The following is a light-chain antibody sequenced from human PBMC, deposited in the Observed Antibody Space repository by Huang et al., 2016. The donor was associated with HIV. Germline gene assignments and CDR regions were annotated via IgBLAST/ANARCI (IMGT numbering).Light chain of an antibody. CDR1: QDIHSH. J-gene: IGKJ3*01. CDR3: LQLNNYPGT. Sequence: IQLTQSPSSLSASVGDRVTITCRASQDIHSHLAWYQQKPGKAPKLLIYAASTVESGVPSRFSGSGSGADFTLTINNLQPEDFATYYCLQLNNYPGTFGPGTNVDV. CDR2: AAS. V-gene: IGKV1-9*01.